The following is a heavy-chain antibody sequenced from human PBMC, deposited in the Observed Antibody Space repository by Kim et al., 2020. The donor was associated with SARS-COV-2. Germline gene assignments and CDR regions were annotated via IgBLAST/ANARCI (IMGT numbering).Heavy chain of an antibody. V-gene: IGHV1-69*13. CDR3: ARDRSGYSYGYDY. D-gene: IGHD5-18*01. CDR1: GGTFSSYA. J-gene: IGHJ4*02. Sequence: SVKVSCKASGGTFSSYAISWVRQAPGQGLEWMGGIIPIFGTANYAQKFQGRVTITADESTSTAYMELSSLRSEDTAVYYCARDRSGYSYGYDYWGQGTLVTVSS. CDR2: IIPIFGTA.